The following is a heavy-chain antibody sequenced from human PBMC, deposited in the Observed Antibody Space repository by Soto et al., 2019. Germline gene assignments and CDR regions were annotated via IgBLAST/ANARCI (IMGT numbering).Heavy chain of an antibody. J-gene: IGHJ4*02. D-gene: IGHD2-2*01. CDR3: ARGRSSTSPYPIGY. Sequence: QVQLQESGPGLVKPSQPLSLTCTVSGGSIRSGGYYWSWIRQPPGKGLEWIGYIYYSGSTYYNPSLKSRVTISVDTSKIQFSLKLSSVTAADTAVYYCARGRSSTSPYPIGYWGQGTLVTVSS. CDR1: GGSIRSGGYY. CDR2: IYYSGST. V-gene: IGHV4-31*03.